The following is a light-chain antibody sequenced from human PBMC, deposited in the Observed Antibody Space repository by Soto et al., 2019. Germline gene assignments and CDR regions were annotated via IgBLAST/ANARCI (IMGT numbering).Light chain of an antibody. CDR2: DVT. Sequence: QSALTQPASVSGSPGQSITISYTGTSSEVGGYSYVSWFQQHPGKVPKLMIYDVTNRPSGVSNRFSASKSGNTASLTISGLQAEDEADYYCSSYAGSHNYVFGSGTKLTVL. J-gene: IGLJ1*01. CDR1: SSEVGGYSY. V-gene: IGLV2-14*01. CDR3: SSYAGSHNYV.